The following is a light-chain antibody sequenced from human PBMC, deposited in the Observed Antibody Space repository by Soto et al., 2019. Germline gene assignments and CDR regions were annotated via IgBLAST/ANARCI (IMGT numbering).Light chain of an antibody. J-gene: IGKJ3*01. V-gene: IGKV3-20*01. Sequence: ELVLTQSPGTLSLSPGERATLSCRASKSVSSSYLAWYQQKPGQHPTLLIDGAPRMATGTPDRFSGSGSGIDVSLTSSRLELEDLAVYYCQQYGSSPEFTFGPGTKVDIK. CDR3: QQYGSSPEFT. CDR1: KSVSSSY. CDR2: GAP.